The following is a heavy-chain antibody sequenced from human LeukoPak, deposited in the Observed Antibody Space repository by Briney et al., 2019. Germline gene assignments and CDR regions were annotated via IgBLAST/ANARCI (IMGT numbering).Heavy chain of an antibody. CDR2: ISSSSSYI. CDR1: GFTFSSYS. CDR3: ARPGLYCSGGTCYPFES. Sequence: GGSLRLSCAASGFTFSSYSMNWVRQAPGKGLEWVSSISSSSSYIYYADSVKGRFTISRDNAKNSLYLQMNSLRVDDTAVYYCARPGLYCSGGTCYPFESWGQGTLVTVSS. V-gene: IGHV3-21*01. D-gene: IGHD2-15*01. J-gene: IGHJ4*02.